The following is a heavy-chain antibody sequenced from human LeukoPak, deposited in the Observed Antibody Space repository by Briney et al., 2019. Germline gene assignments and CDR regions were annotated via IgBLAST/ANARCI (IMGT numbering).Heavy chain of an antibody. J-gene: IGHJ3*02. CDR1: GFTFSSYS. CDR3: AREYRYDSSGSDDAFDI. V-gene: IGHV3-21*01. D-gene: IGHD3-22*01. Sequence: GGSLRLSCAASGFTFSSYSMNWVRQAPGKGLEWVSSISSSSSYIYYADSVKGRFTISRDNAKNSLYLQMNSLRAEDTAVYYCAREYRYDSSGSDDAFDIWGQGTMVTVSS. CDR2: ISSSSSYI.